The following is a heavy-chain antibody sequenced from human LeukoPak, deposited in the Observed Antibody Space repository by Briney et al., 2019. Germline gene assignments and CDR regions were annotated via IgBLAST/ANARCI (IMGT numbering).Heavy chain of an antibody. CDR3: SGYGGNSPNTHFDY. V-gene: IGHV4-34*01. Sequence: SETLSFTCAVYGGSFSGYYWSWIRQPPGKGLEWIGEINHSGSTNYNPSLKSRVTISVDTSKNQFSLKLSSVTAADTAVYYCSGYGGNSPNTHFDYWGQGTLVTVSS. D-gene: IGHD4-23*01. CDR1: GGSFSGYY. J-gene: IGHJ4*02. CDR2: INHSGST.